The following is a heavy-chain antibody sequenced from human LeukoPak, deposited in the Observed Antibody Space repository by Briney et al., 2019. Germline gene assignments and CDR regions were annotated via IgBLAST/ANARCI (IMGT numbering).Heavy chain of an antibody. CDR2: IYSGGST. CDR3: ARIETVADAFDI. J-gene: IGHJ3*02. D-gene: IGHD1-1*01. V-gene: IGHV3-66*01. CDR1: GFTVSSDY. Sequence: GGSLRLSCAASGFTVSSDYMTWVRQAPGKGLEWVSLIYSGGSTSYADSVRGRFTISRDNSKNTLYLQMNSLRAEDTAVYYCARIETVADAFDIWGQGTLVTVSS.